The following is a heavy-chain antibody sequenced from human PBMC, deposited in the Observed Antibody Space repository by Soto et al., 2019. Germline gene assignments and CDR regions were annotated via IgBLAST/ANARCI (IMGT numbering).Heavy chain of an antibody. J-gene: IGHJ6*02. CDR1: GGSISSGGYY. V-gene: IGHV4-31*03. D-gene: IGHD2-15*01. CDR2: IYYSGST. CDR3: ARVPLYCSGGSCYSRHGMDV. Sequence: QVQLQESGPGLVKPSQTLSLTCTVSGGSISSGGYYWSWIRQHPGKGLEWIGYIYYSGSTYYNPYLKSRVTISVDTSKNQFSLKLSSVTAADTAVYYCARVPLYCSGGSCYSRHGMDVWGQGTTVTVSS.